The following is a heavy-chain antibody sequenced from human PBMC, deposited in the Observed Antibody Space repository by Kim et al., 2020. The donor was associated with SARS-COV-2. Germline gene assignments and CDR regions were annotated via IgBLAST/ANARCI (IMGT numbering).Heavy chain of an antibody. D-gene: IGHD5-18*01. V-gene: IGHV4-59*13. Sequence: SETLSLTCTVSGGSISSYYWSWIRQPPGKGLEWIGYIYYSGSTNYNPSLKSRVTISVDTSKNQFSLKLSSVTAADTAVYYCARDHWDEMATAYYYYGMDV. J-gene: IGHJ6*01. CDR3: ARDHWDEMATAYYYYGMDV. CDR2: IYYSGST. CDR1: GGSISSYY.